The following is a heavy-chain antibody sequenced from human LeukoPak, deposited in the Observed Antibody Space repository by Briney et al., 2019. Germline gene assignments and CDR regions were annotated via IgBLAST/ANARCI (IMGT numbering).Heavy chain of an antibody. V-gene: IGHV4-34*01. Sequence: SETLSLTCAVYGGSFSGYYWSWLRQSPGKGLEWFGEINHRGSTNYNPSLKRRVTISVDTSKNQFSLKLSSVTDADTAVYYCAKSLYGSGSYYNWFDPWGQGTLVTVSS. D-gene: IGHD3-10*01. J-gene: IGHJ5*02. CDR2: INHRGST. CDR3: AKSLYGSGSYYNWFDP. CDR1: GGSFSGYY.